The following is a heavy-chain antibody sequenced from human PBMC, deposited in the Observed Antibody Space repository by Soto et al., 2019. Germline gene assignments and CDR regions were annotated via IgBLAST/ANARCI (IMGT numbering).Heavy chain of an antibody. CDR3: ARDPLIRPTTDRFDY. Sequence: GGSLRLSCAASGFTFSSYGMHWVRQAPGKGLEWVAVIWYDGSNKYYADSVKGRFTISRDNSKNTLYLQMNSLRAEDTAVYYCARDPLIRPTTDRFDYWGQGTLVTVSS. V-gene: IGHV3-33*01. CDR1: GFTFSSYG. D-gene: IGHD1-1*01. CDR2: IWYDGSNK. J-gene: IGHJ4*02.